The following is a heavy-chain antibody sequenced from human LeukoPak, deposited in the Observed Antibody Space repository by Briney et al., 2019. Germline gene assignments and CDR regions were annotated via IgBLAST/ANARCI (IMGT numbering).Heavy chain of an antibody. CDR2: ISSNGYTI. V-gene: IGHV3-11*04. CDR1: GFTFSDYY. CDR3: AREFGIVGATQFDF. D-gene: IGHD1-26*01. Sequence: GGSLRLSCAASGFTFSDYYMSWIRQAPGKGLEWVSYISSNGYTIYYADSVKGRFTMSRDNAKNSLYLQMKNLRAEDTAVYYCAREFGIVGATQFDFWGQGTLVTVSS. J-gene: IGHJ4*02.